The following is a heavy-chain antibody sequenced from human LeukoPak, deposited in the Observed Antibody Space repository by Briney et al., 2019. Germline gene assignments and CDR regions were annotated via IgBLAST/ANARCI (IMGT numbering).Heavy chain of an antibody. V-gene: IGHV3-74*01. D-gene: IGHD2-2*01. CDR1: GFTFSSYW. CDR2: INSDGSST. CDR3: ARVPCSSTSCNGWFDP. J-gene: IGHJ5*02. Sequence: GGSLRLSCAASGFTFSSYWMHWVRQAPAKGLVWVSRINSDGSSTSYAGSVKGRFTISRDNAKNTLYLQMNSLRAEDTAVYYCARVPCSSTSCNGWFDPWGQGTLVTVSS.